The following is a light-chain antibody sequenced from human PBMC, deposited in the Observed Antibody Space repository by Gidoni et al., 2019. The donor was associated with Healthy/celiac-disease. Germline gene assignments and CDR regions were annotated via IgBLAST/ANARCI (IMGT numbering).Light chain of an antibody. CDR3: LQDYNYPRT. Sequence: AIQSTQSPSPMSASVGDRVPITCRASQGIRNDLGWYQQKPGKAPKLLIYAASSLQSGVPSRFSGSGSGTDFTLTISSRQPEDFATYYCLQDYNYPRTFGQGTKVEIK. CDR2: AAS. V-gene: IGKV1-6*01. J-gene: IGKJ1*01. CDR1: QGIRND.